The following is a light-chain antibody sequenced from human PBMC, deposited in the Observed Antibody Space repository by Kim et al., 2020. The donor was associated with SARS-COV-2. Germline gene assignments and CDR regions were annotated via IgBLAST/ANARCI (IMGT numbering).Light chain of an antibody. J-gene: IGLJ3*02. CDR2: EVS. V-gene: IGLV2-8*01. CDR3: SSYAGSNNVV. CDR1: SSNVGNYNF. Sequence: QSALTQPPSASGSPGLSVTISCTGTSSNVGNYNFVSWYQQHPGKAPKLMIYEVSKRPSGVPDRFSGSKSGNTASLTVSGLQTEDEANYYCSSYAGSNNVVFGGGTQLTVL.